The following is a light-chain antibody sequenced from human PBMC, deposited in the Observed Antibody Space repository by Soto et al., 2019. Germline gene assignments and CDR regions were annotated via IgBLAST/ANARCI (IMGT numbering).Light chain of an antibody. CDR3: QQYDNLPPLT. V-gene: IGKV1-33*01. CDR2: DAS. J-gene: IGKJ4*01. Sequence: DIPMTQSPSSLSASVGDRVTITCQASQDISNYLNWYQQKPGKAPKLLTCDASNLETGVPSSFTGSGSGTDFTFTISSLQPEDIATYYCQQYDNLPPLTFGGGTKVEIK. CDR1: QDISNY.